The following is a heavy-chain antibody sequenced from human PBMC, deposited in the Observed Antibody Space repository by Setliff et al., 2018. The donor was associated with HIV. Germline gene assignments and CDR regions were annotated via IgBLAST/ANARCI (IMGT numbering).Heavy chain of an antibody. Sequence: ASVKVSCKTFGYSFTAYQINWVRQATGQALEWMAWMNPSTGEVGYAQKFQGRLAMTRDSSANIAYMELRGLRSEDTAIYYCARPSHVYVDNGPLGYWGQGTLVTVSS. CDR3: ARPSHVYVDNGPLGY. CDR1: GYSFTAYQ. CDR2: MNPSTGEV. D-gene: IGHD3-10*02. V-gene: IGHV1-8*01. J-gene: IGHJ4*02.